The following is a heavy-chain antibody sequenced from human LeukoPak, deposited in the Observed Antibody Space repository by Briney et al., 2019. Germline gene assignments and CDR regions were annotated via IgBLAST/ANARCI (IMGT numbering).Heavy chain of an antibody. D-gene: IGHD5-12*01. CDR2: ILYSGTT. Sequence: SETLSLTCTVSGGSISSYYWSWIRQPPGKGLEWIGYILYSGTTNSNPSLKSRVNISLDTSNNQIFLKLTSVTAADTAVYFCARMGGYSGYATHWGQGILVTVSS. CDR1: GGSISSYY. V-gene: IGHV4-59*08. CDR3: ARMGGYSGYATH. J-gene: IGHJ4*02.